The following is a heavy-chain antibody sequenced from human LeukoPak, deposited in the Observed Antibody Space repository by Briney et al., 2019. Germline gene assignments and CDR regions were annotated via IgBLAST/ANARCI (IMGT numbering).Heavy chain of an antibody. Sequence: SETLSLTCAVYGGSFTGYYWSWIRQPPGKGLEWIGEINHSGSTNYNPSLKSRVTISVDTSKNQFSLKLSSVTAADTAVYYCARFTTSLMWYCSSTSCYDAFDIWGQGTMVTVSS. J-gene: IGHJ3*02. D-gene: IGHD2-2*01. CDR2: INHSGST. CDR3: ARFTTSLMWYCSSTSCYDAFDI. V-gene: IGHV4-34*01. CDR1: GGSFTGYY.